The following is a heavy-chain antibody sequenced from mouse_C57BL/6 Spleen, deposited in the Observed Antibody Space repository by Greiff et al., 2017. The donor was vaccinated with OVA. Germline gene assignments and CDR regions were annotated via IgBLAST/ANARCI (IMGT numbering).Heavy chain of an antibody. CDR2: ISDGGSYT. D-gene: IGHD4-1*01. Sequence: EVMLVESGGGLVKPGGSLKLSCAASGFTFSSYAMSWVRQTPEKRLEWVATISDGGSYTYYPDNVKGRFTISRDNAKNNLYLQMSHLKSEDTAMYYCARDSTGIFDYWGQGTTLTVSS. J-gene: IGHJ2*01. CDR1: GFTFSSYA. CDR3: ARDSTGIFDY. V-gene: IGHV5-4*01.